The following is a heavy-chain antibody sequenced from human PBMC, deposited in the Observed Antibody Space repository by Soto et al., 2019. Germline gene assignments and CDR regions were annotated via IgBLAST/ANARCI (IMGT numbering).Heavy chain of an antibody. Sequence: QVQLQESGPGLVKPSETLSLTCTVSGDSISSYSWNWIRQPPGKGLEWIGYIYYTGSTNYNPSLKSRVTISLDTSKNQFSLNLSSVTAADTAVYYCARPAPAGVRLMRFDYWGQGTLVTVSS. V-gene: IGHV4-59*08. CDR2: IYYTGST. CDR1: GDSISSYS. J-gene: IGHJ4*02. D-gene: IGHD3-10*01. CDR3: ARPAPAGVRLMRFDY.